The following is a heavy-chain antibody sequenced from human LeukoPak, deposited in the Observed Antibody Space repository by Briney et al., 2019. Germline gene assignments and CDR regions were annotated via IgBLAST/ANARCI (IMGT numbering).Heavy chain of an antibody. J-gene: IGHJ4*02. CDR1: GYTFTSYD. V-gene: IGHV1-8*01. CDR2: MNPNSGNT. CDR3: AANAPDSSGYKLDY. Sequence: GASVKVSCKASGYTFTSYDINWVRQATGQGLEWMGWMNPNSGNTGYAQKFQGRVTMTRTTSISTAYMELSSLRSEDTAVSYCAANAPDSSGYKLDYWGQGTLVTVSS. D-gene: IGHD3-22*01.